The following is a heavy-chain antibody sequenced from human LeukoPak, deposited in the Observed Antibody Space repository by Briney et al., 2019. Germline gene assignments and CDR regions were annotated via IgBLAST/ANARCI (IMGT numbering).Heavy chain of an antibody. CDR2: ISWNSGSI. CDR3: AKASGLLWFGESTDY. V-gene: IGHV3-9*01. J-gene: IGHJ4*02. D-gene: IGHD3-10*01. Sequence: GGSLRLSCAASGFSFDDYAMHWVRQAPGKGLEWVSGISWNSGSIGYADSVKGRFTISRDNAKNSLYLQMNSLRAEDTALYYCAKASGLLWFGESTDYWGQGTLVTVSS. CDR1: GFSFDDYA.